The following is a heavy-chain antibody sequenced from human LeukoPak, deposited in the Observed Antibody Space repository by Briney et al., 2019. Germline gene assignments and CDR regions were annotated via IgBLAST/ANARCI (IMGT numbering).Heavy chain of an antibody. CDR2: IYYSGST. J-gene: IGHJ6*02. V-gene: IGHV4-61*01. D-gene: IGHD7-27*01. CDR1: GGSVSSGNFY. CDR3: ARDLGYYYGMDV. Sequence: SETLSLTCTVSGGSVSSGNFYWSWIRQPPGKGLEWIGYIYYSGSTNYNPSFKSRVTISVDTSKNQFSLKLSSVTAADTAVYYCARDLGYYYGMDVWGQGTTVTASS.